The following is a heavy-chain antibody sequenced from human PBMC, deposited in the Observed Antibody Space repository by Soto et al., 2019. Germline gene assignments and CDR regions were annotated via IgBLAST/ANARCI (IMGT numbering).Heavy chain of an antibody. J-gene: IGHJ6*02. CDR3: AADPHGYGDQYYYYGMDV. V-gene: IGHV1-58*01. D-gene: IGHD4-17*01. CDR1: GFTFTSSA. CDR2: IVVGSGNT. Sequence: SVKVSCKASGFTFTSSAVQWVRQARGQRLEWIGWIVVGSGNTNYAQKFQERVTTARDMSTSTAYMELSSLRSEDTAVYYCAADPHGYGDQYYYYGMDVWGQGTTVTVSS.